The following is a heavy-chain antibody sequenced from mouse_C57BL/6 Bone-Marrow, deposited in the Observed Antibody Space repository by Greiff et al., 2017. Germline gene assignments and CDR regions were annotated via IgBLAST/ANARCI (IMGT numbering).Heavy chain of an antibody. CDR3: ARRGSYDGYSLGW. D-gene: IGHD2-3*01. Sequence: QVQLKESDAELVKPGASVKISCKASGYTFTDHTIHWMKQRPEQGLEWIGYIYPRDGGTMYNEKFKGKATLTADKSSSTAYMQLHSLTSEDTAVYFCARRGSYDGYSLGWWGQGTTLTVSS. V-gene: IGHV1-78*01. J-gene: IGHJ2*01. CDR1: GYTFTDHT. CDR2: IYPRDGGT.